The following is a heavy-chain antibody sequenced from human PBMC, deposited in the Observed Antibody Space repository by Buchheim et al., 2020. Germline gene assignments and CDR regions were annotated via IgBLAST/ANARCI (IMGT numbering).Heavy chain of an antibody. CDR3: ARGSDYIWGSYRSYYYYGMDV. V-gene: IGHV4-61*02. Sequence: QVQLQESGPGLVKPPQTLSLTCTVSGGSISSGSYYWSWIRQPAGKGLEWIGRIYTSGSTNYNPSLKSRVTISVDTSKNQFSLKLSSVTAADTAVYYCARGSDYIWGSYRSYYYYGMDVWGQGTT. J-gene: IGHJ6*02. CDR1: GGSISSGSYY. D-gene: IGHD3-16*02. CDR2: IYTSGST.